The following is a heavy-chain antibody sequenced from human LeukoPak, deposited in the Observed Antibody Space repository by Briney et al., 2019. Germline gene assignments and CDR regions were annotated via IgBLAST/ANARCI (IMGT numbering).Heavy chain of an antibody. D-gene: IGHD6-13*01. J-gene: IGHJ6*03. CDR2: ISSSSSYI. V-gene: IGHV3-21*04. CDR1: GFTFSNYS. CDR3: AKEGPRSSSPSKRKQTKRAPYYYYMDV. Sequence: PGGSLRLSCAASGFTFSNYSINWVRQAPGKGLEWVSSISSSSSYIYYADSVKGRFTISRDNAKNSLYLQMNSLRAEDTALYYCAKEGPRSSSPSKRKQTKRAPYYYYMDVWGKGTTVTVSS.